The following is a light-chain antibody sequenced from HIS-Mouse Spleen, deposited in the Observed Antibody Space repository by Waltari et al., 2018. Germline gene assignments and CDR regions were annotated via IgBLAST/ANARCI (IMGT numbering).Light chain of an antibody. CDR1: SSDVGGSNY. CDR2: DVS. Sequence: QSALTQPRSVSGSPGQSVTISCTGTSSDVGGSNYVSWYQQHPGQAPKLMIYDVSRWPAGVPDRCSGAQAGNTASLTISGLQAEDGADYYCCSYAGSYTWVFGGGTKLTVL. CDR3: CSYAGSYTWV. V-gene: IGLV2-11*01. J-gene: IGLJ3*02.